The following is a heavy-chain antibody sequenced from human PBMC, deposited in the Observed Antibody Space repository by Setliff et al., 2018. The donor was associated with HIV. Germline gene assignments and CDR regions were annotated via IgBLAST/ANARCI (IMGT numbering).Heavy chain of an antibody. V-gene: IGHV3-11*06. J-gene: IGHJ4*02. CDR3: ARLIDY. CDR2: ISSSGSFT. Sequence: GGSLRLSCVVSGFNFSDDYMSWIRQAPGKGLEWVSYISSSGSFTNYADSVKGRFTISRDNAKNSLYLQMNSLRAEDTAVYYCARLIDYWGQGTLVTVSS. CDR1: GFNFSDDY.